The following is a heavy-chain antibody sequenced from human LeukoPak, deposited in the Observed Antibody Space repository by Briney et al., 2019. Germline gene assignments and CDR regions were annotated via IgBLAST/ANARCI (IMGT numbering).Heavy chain of an antibody. D-gene: IGHD6-13*01. CDR1: ERTYSSYA. V-gene: IGHV1-69*05. Sequence: SVTLSCTASERTYSSYAISWVRQSPGQRLEWMGGIIPIFGTANYAQKFQGRVTITTDESTSTAYMELSSLRSEDTAVYYCARARRIAAAGTYYYYYMDVWGKGTTVTVSS. CDR3: ARARRIAAAGTYYYYYMDV. J-gene: IGHJ6*03. CDR2: IIPIFGTA.